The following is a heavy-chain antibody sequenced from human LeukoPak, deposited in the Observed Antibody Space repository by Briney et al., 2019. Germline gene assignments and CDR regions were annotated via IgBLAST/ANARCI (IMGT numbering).Heavy chain of an antibody. CDR1: GFTFSSYV. J-gene: IGHJ4*02. CDR2: INHNGETI. D-gene: IGHD3-9*01. CDR3: ARDTDWAFDY. Sequence: GGSLRLSCAASGFTFSSYVMSWIRQAPGKGLEWVSYINHNGETIYYADSVKGRFTISRDNAKNLLYMQMNGLRDEDTAVYYCARDTDWAFDYWGQGTLVTVSP. V-gene: IGHV3-48*02.